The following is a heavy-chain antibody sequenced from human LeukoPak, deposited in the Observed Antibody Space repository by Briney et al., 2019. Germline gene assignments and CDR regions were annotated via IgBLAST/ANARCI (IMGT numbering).Heavy chain of an antibody. CDR1: GFTFSSYA. J-gene: IGHJ4*02. D-gene: IGHD1/OR15-1a*01. CDR2: ISYDGINQ. Sequence: PGRSLRLSCATSGFTFSSYAMHWVRQAPGKGLEWVALISYDGINQYYADSVKGRFIISRDNSKNTLYLQFNSLRLEDTAVYYCTLTTFGVVYYFDYWGQGTLVTVSS. V-gene: IGHV3-30*04. CDR3: TLTTFGVVYYFDY.